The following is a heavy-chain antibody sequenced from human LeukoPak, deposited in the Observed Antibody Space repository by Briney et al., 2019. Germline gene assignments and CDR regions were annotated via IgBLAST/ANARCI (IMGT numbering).Heavy chain of an antibody. CDR2: INPNSGGT. Sequence: ASVTVSCKASGYTFTVYYMHWVRQAPGQGLEWMGWINPNSGGTNYAQKFQGRVTMTRDTSISTAYMELSRLRSDDTAVYYCARGGVVPVGYYYYGMDVWGQGTTVTVSS. V-gene: IGHV1-2*02. J-gene: IGHJ6*02. CDR1: GYTFTVYY. D-gene: IGHD2-2*01. CDR3: ARGGVVPVGYYYYGMDV.